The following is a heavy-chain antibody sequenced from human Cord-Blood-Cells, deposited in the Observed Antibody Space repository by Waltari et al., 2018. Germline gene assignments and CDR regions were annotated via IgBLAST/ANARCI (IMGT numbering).Heavy chain of an antibody. CDR2: ISSRSSYI. CDR1: GFTFRSYS. CDR3: ARDWQQEDYYYYGMDV. Sequence: EVQLVESGGGLVKPGGSLRLSCAASGFTFRSYSMNWVRQAPGKGLEWVSSISSRSSYIYYADSVKGRFTISRDNAKNSLYLQMNSLRAEDTAVYYCARDWQQEDYYYYGMDVWGQGTTVTVSS. D-gene: IGHD6-13*01. V-gene: IGHV3-21*01. J-gene: IGHJ6*02.